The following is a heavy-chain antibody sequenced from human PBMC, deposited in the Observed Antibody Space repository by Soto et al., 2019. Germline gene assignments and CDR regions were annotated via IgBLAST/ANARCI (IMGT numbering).Heavy chain of an antibody. CDR3: ARNVDYFDP. CDR1: GGTFSSYA. Sequence: ASVNVSFKASGGTFSSYAISWVRPAPGQWLELMGWINTGNGNTHYSQKFQGRVTFTRDASATTAYMELSSLTSEDTAVYYCARNVDYFDPWGQGTLVTVSS. J-gene: IGHJ5*02. D-gene: IGHD4-17*01. V-gene: IGHV1-3*04. CDR2: INTGNGNT.